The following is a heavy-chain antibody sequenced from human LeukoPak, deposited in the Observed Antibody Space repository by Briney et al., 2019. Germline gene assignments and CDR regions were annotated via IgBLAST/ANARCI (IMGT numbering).Heavy chain of an antibody. CDR3: ARDGWISYYDILTGRGDAFDI. V-gene: IGHV3-48*03. CDR2: ISSSGSTI. CDR1: GFTFSSYE. J-gene: IGHJ3*02. D-gene: IGHD3-9*01. Sequence: GGSLRLSCAASGFTFSSYEMNWVRQAPGKGLEWVSYISSSGSTIYYADSVKGRFTISRDNAKNPLYLQMNSLRAEDTAVYYCARDGWISYYDILTGRGDAFDIWGQGTMVTVSS.